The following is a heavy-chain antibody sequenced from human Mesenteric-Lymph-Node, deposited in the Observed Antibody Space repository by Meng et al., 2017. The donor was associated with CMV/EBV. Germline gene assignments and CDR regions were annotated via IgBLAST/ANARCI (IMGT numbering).Heavy chain of an antibody. CDR2: INHSGST. V-gene: IGHV4-34*01. J-gene: IGHJ4*02. CDR1: GWSFIGYY. CDR3: ARGSSYDILTGYFDY. Sequence: QVQFHPWGAVLLTPSDIPSVTCAVYGWSFIGYYSNVIHKSPEKGLEWIGEINHSGSTTYNPSFTSRSIISVDTSTKQISRNMSSVTAAYTAVYYCARGSSYDILTGYFDYWGQGALVTVSS. D-gene: IGHD3-9*01.